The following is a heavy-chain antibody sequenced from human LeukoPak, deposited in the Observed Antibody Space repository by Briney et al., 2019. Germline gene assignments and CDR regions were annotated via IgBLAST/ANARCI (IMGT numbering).Heavy chain of an antibody. CDR1: GFTFSSYS. CDR3: ARVPAAAYYFDY. Sequence: PGGSLRLSCAASGFTFSSYSMNWVRQAPGKGPEWVSSISSSSSYIYYADSVKGRFTISRDNAKNSLYLQMNSLRAEDTAVYYCARVPAAAYYFDYWGQGTLVTVSS. J-gene: IGHJ4*02. V-gene: IGHV3-21*01. CDR2: ISSSSSYI. D-gene: IGHD2-2*01.